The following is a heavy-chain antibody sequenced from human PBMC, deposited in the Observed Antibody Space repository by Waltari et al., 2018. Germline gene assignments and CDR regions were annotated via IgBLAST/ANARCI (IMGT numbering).Heavy chain of an antibody. Sequence: QVQLQESGPGLVKASETVSLTCAVAGGALSSYYWSCIRQPHGQGMDRIGYIYHSGSTNYSPSLKSRVTISVETSKIQFSRKLSSVTAADTAVYYCARAFTMVRGVIINPACDYGMDVWGQGTTVTVSS. D-gene: IGHD3-10*01. J-gene: IGHJ6*02. CDR2: IYHSGST. CDR1: GGALSSYY. V-gene: IGHV4-59*01. CDR3: ARAFTMVRGVIINPACDYGMDV.